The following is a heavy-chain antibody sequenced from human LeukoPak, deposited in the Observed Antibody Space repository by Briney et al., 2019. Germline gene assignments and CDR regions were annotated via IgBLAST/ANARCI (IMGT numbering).Heavy chain of an antibody. CDR2: IYHSGST. CDR1: GYSISSRYH. V-gene: IGHV4-38-2*01. D-gene: IGHD6-19*01. J-gene: IGHJ1*01. CDR3: ARAYSNAWYSYFHH. Sequence: PSETLSLTCAVSGYSISSRYHWGWIRQPPGKGLEWIGNIYHSGSTYYNPSLKSRLTISLDTSKKQFSLNLSSVTAADTAVYYCARAYSNAWYSYFHHWGQGTLVSVSS.